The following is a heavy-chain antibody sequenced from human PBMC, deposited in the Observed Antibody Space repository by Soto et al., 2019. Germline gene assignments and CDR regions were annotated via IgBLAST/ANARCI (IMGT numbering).Heavy chain of an antibody. D-gene: IGHD2-15*01. CDR3: ARVPGYCSGGSCYGYFDY. J-gene: IGHJ4*02. V-gene: IGHV1-69*13. CDR2: IIPIFGTA. Sequence: ASVKVSCKASGGTFSSYAISWVRQAPGQGLEWMGGIIPIFGTANYAQKFQGRVTITADESTSTAYMELSSLRSEDTAVYYCARVPGYCSGGSCYGYFDYWGQGTLVTVSS. CDR1: GGTFSSYA.